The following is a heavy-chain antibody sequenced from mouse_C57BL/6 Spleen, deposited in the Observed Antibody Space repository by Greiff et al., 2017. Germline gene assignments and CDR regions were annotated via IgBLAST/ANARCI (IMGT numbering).Heavy chain of an antibody. CDR2: INYDGSST. D-gene: IGHD1-1*01. CDR3: AREGGTTVSYYFDY. Sequence: EVKLVESEGGLVQPGSSMKLSCTASGFTFSDYYMAWVRQVPEKGLEWVANINYDGSSTYYLDSLKSRFIISRDNAKNILYLQMSSLKSEDTATYYCAREGGTTVSYYFDYWGQGTTLTVSS. V-gene: IGHV5-16*01. CDR1: GFTFSDYY. J-gene: IGHJ2*01.